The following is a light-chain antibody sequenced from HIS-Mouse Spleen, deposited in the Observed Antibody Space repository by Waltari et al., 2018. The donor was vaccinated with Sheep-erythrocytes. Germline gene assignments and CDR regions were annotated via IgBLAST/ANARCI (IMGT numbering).Light chain of an antibody. CDR2: DVS. V-gene: IGLV2-11*01. CDR3: CSYAGSYNHV. Sequence: QSALTQPRSVSGSPGQSVTISCTGTRSEVGGYYYASGYQQHPGKAPKLMIYDVSKRPSGVPDRFSGSKSGNTASLTISGLQAEDEADYYCCSYAGSYNHVFATGTKVTVL. J-gene: IGLJ1*01. CDR1: RSEVGGYYY.